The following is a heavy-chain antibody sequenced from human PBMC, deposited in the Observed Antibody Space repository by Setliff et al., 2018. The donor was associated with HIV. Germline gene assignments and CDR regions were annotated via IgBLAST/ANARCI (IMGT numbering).Heavy chain of an antibody. Sequence: SETLSLTCSVSGASISTHSWSWIRQPPGKGLEWIGYISDTGSNNYKPSLKSRVNISVDTSKKQFSLRLTFVTAADTAVYYCARLDCSSSSGFVDYWGQGTLVTVSS. CDR1: GASISTHS. CDR3: ARLDCSSSSGFVDY. V-gene: IGHV4-59*11. J-gene: IGHJ4*02. CDR2: ISDTGSN. D-gene: IGHD2-2*01.